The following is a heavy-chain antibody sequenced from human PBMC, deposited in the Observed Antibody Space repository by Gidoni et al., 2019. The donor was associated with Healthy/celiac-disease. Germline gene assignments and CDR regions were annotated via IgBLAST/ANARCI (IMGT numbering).Heavy chain of an antibody. CDR1: GFTLSSYA. V-gene: IGHV3-23*01. J-gene: IGHJ4*02. D-gene: IGHD6-13*01. CDR2: ISGSGGST. CDR3: AKDQSSRGSSWALGY. Sequence: EVQLLESGGGLVQPGGSLRPSCAASGFTLSSYAMSWVRQAPGKGLEWVSAISGSGGSTYYADSVKGRFTISRDNSKNTLYLQMNSLRAEDTAVYYCAKDQSSRGSSWALGYWGQGTLVTVSS.